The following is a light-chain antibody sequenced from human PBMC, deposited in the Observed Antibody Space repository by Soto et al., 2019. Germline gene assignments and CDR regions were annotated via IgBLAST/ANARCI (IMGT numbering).Light chain of an antibody. CDR3: QQYDNRPPA. V-gene: IGKV1-33*01. Sequence: DIQMTQSPSSLSASVGDRVTITCHASQDISNYLNWHQQKTGKAPKLLIYDASNLETGVPSRFSGSGSVTDFTFSISSLQPEDIASYYCQQYDNRPPAFGGGTKVEIK. CDR2: DAS. CDR1: QDISNY. J-gene: IGKJ4*01.